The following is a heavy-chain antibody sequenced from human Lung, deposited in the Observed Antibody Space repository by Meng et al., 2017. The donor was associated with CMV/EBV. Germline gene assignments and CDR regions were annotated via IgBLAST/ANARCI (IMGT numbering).Heavy chain of an antibody. V-gene: IGHV3-7*01. J-gene: IGHJ6*02. CDR1: GFTFRGYW. CDR2: IKQDGSEK. D-gene: IGHD5-24*01. CDR3: ARPLDGYSKSYFYYGMDV. Sequence: GESXKISCAASGFTFRGYWMSWVRQAPGKGLKWVANIKQDGSEKYYVDSVKGRFTISRDNAENSLYLQMNNLRPEDTAVYYCARPLDGYSKSYFYYGMDVWXQGTTVTVSS.